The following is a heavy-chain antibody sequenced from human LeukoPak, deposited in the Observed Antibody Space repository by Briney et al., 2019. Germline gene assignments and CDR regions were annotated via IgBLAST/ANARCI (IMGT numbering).Heavy chain of an antibody. CDR2: ISYDGSNK. Sequence: PGGSLRLSCAASGFTFSSYAMHWVRQAPGKGLEWVAVISYDGSNKYYADSVKGRFTISRDNSKNTLYLQMNSLRAEDTAVYYCARDSASPSEYYFDYWGQGTLVTVSS. D-gene: IGHD6-6*01. V-gene: IGHV3-30*01. CDR3: ARDSASPSEYYFDY. J-gene: IGHJ4*02. CDR1: GFTFSSYA.